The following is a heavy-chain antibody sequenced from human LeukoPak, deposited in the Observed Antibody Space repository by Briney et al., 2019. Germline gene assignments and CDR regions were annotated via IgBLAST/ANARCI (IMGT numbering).Heavy chain of an antibody. D-gene: IGHD3-16*01. CDR1: GFTFSSYA. CDR2: ISGSGGST. V-gene: IGHV3-23*01. Sequence: PGGSLRLSCAASGFTFSSYAMSWVRQAPGKGLEWVSAISGSGGSTYYADSVKGRFTISRDNSKNTLYLQMNSLRAKDTAVYYCAKDQGLGGSFDPWGQGTLVTVSS. J-gene: IGHJ5*02. CDR3: AKDQGLGGSFDP.